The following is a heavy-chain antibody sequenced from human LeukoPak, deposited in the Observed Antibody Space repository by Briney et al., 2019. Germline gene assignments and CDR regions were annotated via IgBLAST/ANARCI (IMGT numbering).Heavy chain of an antibody. D-gene: IGHD3-3*01. CDR3: AKDRRDEWPTLDY. Sequence: GGSLRLSCAASAFALSTYTMEWVRLAPGKGLEWVSSINPDSKYIYYRDSVKGRFTISRDNSKNTLYLQMNSLRAEDTAVYYCAKDRRDEWPTLDYWGQGTLVTVSS. V-gene: IGHV3-21*01. CDR1: AFALSTYT. CDR2: INPDSKYI. J-gene: IGHJ4*02.